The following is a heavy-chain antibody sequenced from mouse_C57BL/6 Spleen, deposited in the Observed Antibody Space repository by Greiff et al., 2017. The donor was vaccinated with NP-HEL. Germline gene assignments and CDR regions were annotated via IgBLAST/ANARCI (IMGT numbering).Heavy chain of an antibody. J-gene: IGHJ1*03. CDR2: IDPEDDET. Sequence: EVKLVESGAELVKPGASVKLSCTASGFNIKDYYMHWVKQRTEQGLEWIGRIDPEDDETKYVPKFQGKATITADTSSNTAYLQLSSLTSGDTAVYYCARGGGDESSYWYVDVWGTGTTVTVSS. V-gene: IGHV14-2*01. CDR1: GFNIKDYY. CDR3: ARGGGDESSYWYVDV.